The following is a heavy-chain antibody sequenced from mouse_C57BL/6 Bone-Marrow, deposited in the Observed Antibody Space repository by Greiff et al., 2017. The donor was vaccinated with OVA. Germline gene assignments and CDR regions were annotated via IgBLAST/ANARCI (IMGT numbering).Heavy chain of an antibody. D-gene: IGHD2-4*01. Sequence: PEVQLQQPGASVKLSCKASGYTFTSYWMHWVKQRPGQGLEWIGMIHPNSGSTNYNEKFKSKATLTVDKSSSTAYMQLSSLTSEDSAVYYCARHDFFWGQGTTLTVSS. V-gene: IGHV1-64*01. CDR1: GYTFTSYW. J-gene: IGHJ2*01. CDR3: ARHDFF. CDR2: IHPNSGST.